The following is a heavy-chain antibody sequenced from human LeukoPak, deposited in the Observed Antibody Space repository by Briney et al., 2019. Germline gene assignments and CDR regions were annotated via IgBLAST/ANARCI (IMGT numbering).Heavy chain of an antibody. D-gene: IGHD3-9*01. CDR3: ERRVPYYDILTGQYNWFDP. CDR2: IYYSGST. V-gene: IGHV4-59*05. CDR1: GGSISSYY. J-gene: IGHJ5*02. Sequence: SETLSLTCTVSGGSISSYYWSWIRQPPGKGLEWIGSIYYSGSTYYNPSLKIRVIISVDTSKNQLSLKLSSVTAADTAVYYCERRVPYYDILTGQYNWFDPWGQGTLVTVSS.